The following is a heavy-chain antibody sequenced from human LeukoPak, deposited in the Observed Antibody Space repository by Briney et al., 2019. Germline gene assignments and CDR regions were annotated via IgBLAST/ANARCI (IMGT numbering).Heavy chain of an antibody. CDR1: GFTFSSYW. V-gene: IGHV3-74*01. CDR2: ISSDGTNT. Sequence: PGGSLRLSCAASGFTFSSYWMRWVRQAPGTGLVWVSRISSDGTNTYYADSVKGRFSISRDNAKNTLYLQMNSLRAEDTAMYYCARGYYYYYMDVWGRGTTVTVSS. CDR3: ARGYYYYYMDV. J-gene: IGHJ6*03.